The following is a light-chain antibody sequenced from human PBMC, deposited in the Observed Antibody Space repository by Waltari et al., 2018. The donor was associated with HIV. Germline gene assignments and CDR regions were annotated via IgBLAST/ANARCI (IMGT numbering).Light chain of an antibody. CDR3: QQYYSTPHT. V-gene: IGKV4-1*01. Sequence: DIVMSQSPDSLAVSLGERATINRKSSQSVLFSSNNKNYLAWYQQKPGEPPKLLIYWASTREFGVPDRFSGSGSGTDFTLTISSLQAEDVAVYYCQQYYSTPHTFGQGTKLEIK. CDR2: WAS. J-gene: IGKJ2*01. CDR1: QSVLFSSNNKNY.